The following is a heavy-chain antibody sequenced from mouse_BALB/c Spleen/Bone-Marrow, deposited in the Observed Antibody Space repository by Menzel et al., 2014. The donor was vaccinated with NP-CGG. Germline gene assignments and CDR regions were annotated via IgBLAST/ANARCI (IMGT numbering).Heavy chain of an antibody. Sequence: EVQLQQSGPELVKPGASVKISCKTSGYTFTEYTMHWVKQSHGKSLEWIGGINPNNGGTICNQKFKGKATLTVDKSSSTAYTELRSLTSEDSAVYYCARKDYGYNYVMDYWGQGTSVTVSS. CDR2: INPNNGGT. CDR1: GYTFTEYT. V-gene: IGHV1-18*01. J-gene: IGHJ4*01. D-gene: IGHD1-2*01. CDR3: ARKDYGYNYVMDY.